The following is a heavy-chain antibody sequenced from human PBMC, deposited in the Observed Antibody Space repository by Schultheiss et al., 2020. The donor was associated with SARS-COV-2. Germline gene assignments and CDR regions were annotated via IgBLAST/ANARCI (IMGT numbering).Heavy chain of an antibody. CDR1: GFTFSSYA. J-gene: IGHJ6*02. CDR2: ISGSGGST. V-gene: IGHV3-23*01. Sequence: GESLKLSCAASGFTFSSYAMSWVRQAPGKGLEWVSAISGSGGSTYYADSVKGRFTISRDNSKNTLYLQMNSLRAEDTAVYYCAKVGSSGYDFSPPYYYYYGMDVLGQGTTVTAP. D-gene: IGHD5-12*01. CDR3: AKVGSSGYDFSPPYYYYYGMDV.